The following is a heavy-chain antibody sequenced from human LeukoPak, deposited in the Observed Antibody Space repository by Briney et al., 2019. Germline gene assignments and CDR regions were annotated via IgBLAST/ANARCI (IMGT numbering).Heavy chain of an antibody. J-gene: IGHJ4*02. V-gene: IGHV4-34*01. Sequence: PSETLSLTCAVYGGSFSGYYWSWIRQPPGKGLEWIGEINHSGSTNYNPSLKSRVTISVDTSKNQFSLKLSSVTAADTAVYYCARGPPMYSYGSSDYHYDYFEYWGQGTLVTVSS. CDR1: GGSFSGYY. CDR3: ARGPPMYSYGSSDYHYDYFEY. CDR2: INHSGST. D-gene: IGHD3-22*01.